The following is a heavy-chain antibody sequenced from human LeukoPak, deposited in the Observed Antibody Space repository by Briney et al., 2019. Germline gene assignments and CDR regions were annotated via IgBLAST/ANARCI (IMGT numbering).Heavy chain of an antibody. D-gene: IGHD6-13*01. CDR1: GGSISSSSYY. CDR2: IYYSGST. Sequence: SETLSLTCTVSGGSISSSSYYWGWIRQPPGKGLEWIGSIYYSGSTYYNPSLKSRVTISVDTSKNQFSLKLSSVTAADTAVYYCARDRGLIAAAGPTSGDYWGQGTLVTVSS. CDR3: ARDRGLIAAAGPTSGDY. V-gene: IGHV4-39*07. J-gene: IGHJ4*02.